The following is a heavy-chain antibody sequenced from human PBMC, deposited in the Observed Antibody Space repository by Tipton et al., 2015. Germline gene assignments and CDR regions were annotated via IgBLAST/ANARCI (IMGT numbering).Heavy chain of an antibody. Sequence: TLSLTCAVYGGSLSGYYWSWIRQPPGKGLEWIGEINHSGSTNYNPSLKSRVTISVDTSKTQFSLKLTSVTAADAAVYYCARDDHQVNAFDIWGQGTMVTVSS. D-gene: IGHD1-14*01. CDR1: GGSLSGYY. V-gene: IGHV4-34*01. CDR3: ARDDHQVNAFDI. J-gene: IGHJ3*02. CDR2: INHSGST.